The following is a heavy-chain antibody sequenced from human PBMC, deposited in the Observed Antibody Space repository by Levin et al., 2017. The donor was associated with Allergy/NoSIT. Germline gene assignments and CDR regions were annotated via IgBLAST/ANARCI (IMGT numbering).Heavy chain of an antibody. CDR2: IYSGAT. Sequence: GESLKISCAASGFTVSNTYMSWVRQAPGKTLEWVSVIYSGATYYADSVRGRLTISRDNSRNTLLLQMNSLRVEDTAVYYCTIQRGAGREAGFQNWGQGTLVTVSS. CDR1: GFTVSNTY. J-gene: IGHJ4*02. D-gene: IGHD5-24*01. CDR3: TIQRGAGREAGFQN. V-gene: IGHV3-53*01.